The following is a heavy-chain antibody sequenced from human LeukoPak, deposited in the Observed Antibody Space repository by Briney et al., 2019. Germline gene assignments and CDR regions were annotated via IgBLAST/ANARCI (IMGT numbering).Heavy chain of an antibody. Sequence: PGGSLRLSCAASGFTFSSYGMHWVRQAPGKGLEWVAVIWYDAINKYYADSVKGRFTISRDNSKNTLYLQMNSLRAEDTAVYYCAKEKYCSGGSCYAFDYWGQGTLVTVSS. CDR3: AKEKYCSGGSCYAFDY. J-gene: IGHJ4*02. V-gene: IGHV3-30*02. D-gene: IGHD2-15*01. CDR1: GFTFSSYG. CDR2: IWYDAINK.